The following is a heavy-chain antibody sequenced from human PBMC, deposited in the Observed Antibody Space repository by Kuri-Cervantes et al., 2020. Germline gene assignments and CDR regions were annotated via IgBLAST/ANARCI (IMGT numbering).Heavy chain of an antibody. CDR2: ISYDGSNK. D-gene: IGHD6-19*01. J-gene: IGHJ6*03. CDR3: AKEASIAVAGLPDYYYYMDV. V-gene: IGHV3-30-3*01. CDR1: GFTFSSYA. Sequence: GGSLRLSCAASGFTFSSYAMHWVRQAPGKGLEWVAVISYDGSNKYYADSVKGRFTISRDNSKNTLYLQMNSLRAEDTAVYYCAKEASIAVAGLPDYYYYMDVWGKGTTVTVSS.